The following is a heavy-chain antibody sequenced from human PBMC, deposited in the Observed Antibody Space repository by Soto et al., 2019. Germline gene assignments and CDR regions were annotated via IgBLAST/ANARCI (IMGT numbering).Heavy chain of an antibody. D-gene: IGHD3-3*01. CDR2: ISGSGGST. J-gene: IGHJ4*02. CDR3: ATAGLRFLEWPQDY. CDR1: GFTFSSYA. Sequence: GGSLRLSCAASGFTFSSYAMSWVRQAPGKGLEWVSAISGSGGSTYYADSVKGRFTISRDNSKNTLYLQMNSLRAEDTAVYYCATAGLRFLEWPQDYWGQGTLVTVSS. V-gene: IGHV3-23*01.